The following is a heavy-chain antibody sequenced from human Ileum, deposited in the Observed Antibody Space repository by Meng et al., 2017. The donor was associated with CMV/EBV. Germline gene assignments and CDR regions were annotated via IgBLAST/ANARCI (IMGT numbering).Heavy chain of an antibody. CDR1: GYSISSGYY. Sequence: GSLRLSCTVSGYSISSGYYWGWIRQAPGKGLEWIGSIYHSGSTYYNPSLKSRVTMSADTSKNQFSLKLSSVTAADTAMYYCARDAYSSGYYDLNWFDPWGQGTLVTVSS. CDR3: ARDAYSSGYYDLNWFDP. V-gene: IGHV4-38-2*02. CDR2: IYHSGST. J-gene: IGHJ5*02. D-gene: IGHD3-22*01.